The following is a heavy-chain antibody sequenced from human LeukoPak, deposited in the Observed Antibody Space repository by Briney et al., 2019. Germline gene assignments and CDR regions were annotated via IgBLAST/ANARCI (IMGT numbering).Heavy chain of an antibody. D-gene: IGHD2/OR15-2a*01. J-gene: IGHJ4*02. V-gene: IGHV1-69*13. CDR3: AREFENHHPAFGE. Sequence: SVKVSCKSSGGSFNSYGISWVRQAPGQGLEWMGDIVPMFGVSNYAQKFQGRVSMTADESTNTVYLEVTSLKFEDTAVYYCAREFENHHPAFGERGQGTLGIVSS. CDR1: GGSFNSYG. CDR2: IVPMFGVS.